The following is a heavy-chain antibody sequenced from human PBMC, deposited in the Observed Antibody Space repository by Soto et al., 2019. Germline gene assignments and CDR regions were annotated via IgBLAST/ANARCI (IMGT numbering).Heavy chain of an antibody. V-gene: IGHV1-69*01. CDR2: IIPIFGTA. D-gene: IGHD1-1*01. J-gene: IGHJ2*01. Sequence: QVQLVQSGVEVKKPGSSVKVSCKASGGTFSSYAISWVRQAPGQGLEWMGGIIPIFGTANYAQKFQGRVTITADESTSTAYMELSSLRSEDTAVYYCARGRWLTTGPGYFDLWGRGTLVTVSS. CDR1: GGTFSSYA. CDR3: ARGRWLTTGPGYFDL.